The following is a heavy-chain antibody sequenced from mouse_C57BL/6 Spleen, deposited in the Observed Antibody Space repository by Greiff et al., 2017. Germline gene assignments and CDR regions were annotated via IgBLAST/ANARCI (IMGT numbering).Heavy chain of an antibody. CDR3: ARRGLDY. J-gene: IGHJ2*01. Sequence: VQLQQSGAELAKPGASVKLSCKASGYTFTSYWMHWVKQRPGQGLEWIGYINPSSGYTKYNQKFKDKATLTADKYSSTAYMQLSSLTYEDSAVYYCARRGLDYWGQGTTLTVSS. CDR1: GYTFTSYW. V-gene: IGHV1-7*01. CDR2: INPSSGYT.